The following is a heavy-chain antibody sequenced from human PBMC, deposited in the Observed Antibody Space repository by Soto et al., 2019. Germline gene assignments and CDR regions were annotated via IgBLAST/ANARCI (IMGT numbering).Heavy chain of an antibody. Sequence: PSETLSLTCAVYGGSFSGYYWSWIRQPPGKGLEWIGEINHTGSTNYNPSLKSRVTISVHTSKNQFSLKLSSVTAADTAVYYCARGSWVVYWGQGTLVTVSS. V-gene: IGHV4-34*01. D-gene: IGHD1-26*01. CDR2: INHTGST. CDR1: GGSFSGYY. CDR3: ARGSWVVY. J-gene: IGHJ4*02.